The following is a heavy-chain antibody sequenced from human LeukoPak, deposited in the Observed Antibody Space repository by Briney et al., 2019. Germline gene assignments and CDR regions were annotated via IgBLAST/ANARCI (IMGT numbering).Heavy chain of an antibody. Sequence: PGGSLRLSCIASGFTFSNYWMSWVRQAPGKGLEWVANIKQDGSEKYYVDSVKGRFTISRDNAKNSLFLQMNSLRAEDTAVYYCARDWRGLLIHRRGFDYWGQGTLVTVSS. D-gene: IGHD3-3*01. CDR3: ARDWRGLLIHRRGFDY. V-gene: IGHV3-7*01. J-gene: IGHJ4*02. CDR1: GFTFSNYW. CDR2: IKQDGSEK.